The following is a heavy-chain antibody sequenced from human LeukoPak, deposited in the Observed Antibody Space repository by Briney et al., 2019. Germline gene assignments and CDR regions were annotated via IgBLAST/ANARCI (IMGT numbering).Heavy chain of an antibody. Sequence: GGSLRLSCAASGFIFDDYGMSWVRQAPGKGLEWVSGINWNGGSSGYADSVKGRFTISRDNAKNSLYLQMNSLRAEDTALYYCARDPDYGDVRYFQHWGQGTLVTVSS. CDR2: INWNGGSS. D-gene: IGHD4-17*01. CDR3: ARDPDYGDVRYFQH. CDR1: GFIFDDYG. J-gene: IGHJ1*01. V-gene: IGHV3-20*04.